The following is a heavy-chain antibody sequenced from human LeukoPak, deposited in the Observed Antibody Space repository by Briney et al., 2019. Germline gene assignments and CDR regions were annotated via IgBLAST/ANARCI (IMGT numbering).Heavy chain of an antibody. D-gene: IGHD5-18*01. V-gene: IGHV5-51*01. J-gene: IGHJ4*02. CDR2: IYPSDSDT. Sequence: GESLKISCKGSGYTFTNYWIGWVRQMPGKGLEWMGSIYPSDSDTKYSPSFQGQVTILADKSITTAYLQWSSLKASDSAMYYCARLIPGYSLFDYWGQGTLVTVSS. CDR3: ARLIPGYSLFDY. CDR1: GYTFTNYW.